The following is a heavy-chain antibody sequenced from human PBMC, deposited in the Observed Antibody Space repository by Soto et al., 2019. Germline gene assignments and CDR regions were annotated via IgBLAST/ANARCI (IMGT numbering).Heavy chain of an antibody. Sequence: QVQLVQSGAEVKKPGSSVKVSCKASGGTFSSYAISWVRQAPGQGLEWMGGTIPIFGTANYAQKFQGRVTISADESTSTAYMELSSLRSEDTAVYYCARGSIAAAVYYFDYWGQGTLVTVSS. V-gene: IGHV1-69*01. CDR3: ARGSIAAAVYYFDY. CDR2: TIPIFGTA. D-gene: IGHD6-13*01. J-gene: IGHJ4*02. CDR1: GGTFSSYA.